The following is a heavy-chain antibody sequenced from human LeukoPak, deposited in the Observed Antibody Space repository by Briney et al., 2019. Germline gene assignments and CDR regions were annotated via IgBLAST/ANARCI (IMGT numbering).Heavy chain of an antibody. CDR2: IFPSGGEI. CDR1: GFTFSTFA. Sequence: GGSLRLSCAASGFTFSTFAMIWVRQPPGKGLEWVSSIFPSGGEIHYADSVRGRFTISRENSKSSVSLQMNSLRAEDTAIYYCATYRQVLLPFDSWGQGTLVTVSS. CDR3: ATYRQVLLPFDS. J-gene: IGHJ4*02. D-gene: IGHD2-8*02. V-gene: IGHV3-23*01.